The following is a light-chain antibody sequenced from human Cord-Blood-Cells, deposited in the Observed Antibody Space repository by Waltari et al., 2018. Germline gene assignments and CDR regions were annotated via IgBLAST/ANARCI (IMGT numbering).Light chain of an antibody. CDR1: QSVTSY. Sequence: EIVLPQSPATLSLSPGARATLSCRASQSVTSYLARYQQKPGQAPRLLSYDASNRTTGIPARFSGSGSGTDFTLTISSLEPEDFAVYYCQQRSNWPPFTFGPGTKVDIK. V-gene: IGKV3-11*01. CDR3: QQRSNWPPFT. J-gene: IGKJ3*01. CDR2: DAS.